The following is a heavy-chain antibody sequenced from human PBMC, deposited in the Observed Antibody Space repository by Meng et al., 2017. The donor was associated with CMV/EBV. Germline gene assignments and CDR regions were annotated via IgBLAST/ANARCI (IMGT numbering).Heavy chain of an antibody. D-gene: IGHD1-26*01. CDR2: INHSGST. CDR3: ARGGGGEWELLHYFDY. Sequence: QGEAQRGGAGLWKPSEHLSLTCAVYGGSFSGYYWRWIRQPPGKGLEWIGEINHSGSTNYNPSLKSRVTISVDTSKNQFSLKLSSVTAADTAVYYCARGGGGEWELLHYFDYWGQGTLVTVSS. CDR1: GGSFSGYY. J-gene: IGHJ4*02. V-gene: IGHV4-34*01.